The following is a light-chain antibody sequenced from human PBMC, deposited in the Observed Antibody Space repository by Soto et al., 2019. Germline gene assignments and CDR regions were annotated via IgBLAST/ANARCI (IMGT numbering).Light chain of an antibody. V-gene: IGKV3-15*01. J-gene: IGKJ4*01. CDR3: QQYNNWPLT. CDR1: QSVGSK. CDR2: GAS. Sequence: PGERATLSCRASQSVGSKVAWYQQKPGQAPSLLIYGASTRATGIPVRFSGSGSGTEFTLTISSLQSEDFAVYYCQQYNNWPLTFGGGTKVEIK.